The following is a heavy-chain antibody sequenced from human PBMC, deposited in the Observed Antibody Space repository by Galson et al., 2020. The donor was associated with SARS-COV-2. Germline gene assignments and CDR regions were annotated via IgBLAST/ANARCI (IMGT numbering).Heavy chain of an antibody. D-gene: IGHD2-15*01. CDR3: ARIYCSGVTCYHYFGMDV. V-gene: IGHV1-2*02. Sequence: ASVKVSCKDSGYSFTGYYMHWVRQAPGQGIEWMGWINPNSGGTKYAQKFQGRVTMTRDTSISTAYMELSRLKSDDTAVYYCARIYCSGVTCYHYFGMDVWGQGTAVTVSS. CDR1: GYSFTGYY. J-gene: IGHJ6*02. CDR2: INPNSGGT.